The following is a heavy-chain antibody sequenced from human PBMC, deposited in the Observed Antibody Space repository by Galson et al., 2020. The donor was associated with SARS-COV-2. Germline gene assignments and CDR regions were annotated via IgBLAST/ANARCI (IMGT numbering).Heavy chain of an antibody. Sequence: SQASETLSLTCAVYGGSFSGYYWSWIRQPPGKGLEWIGEINHSGSTNYNPSLKSRVTISVDTSKNQFSLKLSSVTAADTAVYYCARAPVELWLSPGPTSSYYYDSSGFDYWGQGTLVTVSS. CDR1: GGSFSGYY. D-gene: IGHD3-22*01. CDR3: ARAPVELWLSPGPTSSYYYDSSGFDY. CDR2: INHSGST. J-gene: IGHJ4*02. V-gene: IGHV4-34*01.